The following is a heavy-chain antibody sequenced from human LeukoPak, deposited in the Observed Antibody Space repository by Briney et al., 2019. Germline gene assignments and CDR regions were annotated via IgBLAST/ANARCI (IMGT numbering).Heavy chain of an antibody. V-gene: IGHV3-53*01. CDR3: ARGDGVYVY. J-gene: IGHJ4*02. D-gene: IGHD5/OR15-5a*01. CDR1: GFTVSSNY. Sequence: GGSLRLSCAASGFTVSSNYMTWVRQAPGQGLEWVSVIYFGATTYYADSVKGRFTISRDNSKNTVYLQMNSLRVEDTAVYYCARGDGVYVYWGQGTLVTVSS. CDR2: IYFGATT.